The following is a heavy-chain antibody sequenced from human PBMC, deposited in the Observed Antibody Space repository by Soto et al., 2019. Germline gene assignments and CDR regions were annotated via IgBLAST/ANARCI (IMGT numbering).Heavy chain of an antibody. V-gene: IGHV3-9*01. Sequence: EVKLVESGGGLVQPGRSLRLSCAASGFIFDDYAMHWVRQSPGEGLEAVSGLSWNSGRIVYADSVKGRFTSSRDNVKNLLYLEMDSLRPEDTAPYYCARGVGGYDPGPLDSWGPGTLVAVSS. CDR3: ARGVGGYDPGPLDS. CDR1: GFIFDDYA. CDR2: LSWNSGRI. J-gene: IGHJ4*02. D-gene: IGHD5-12*01.